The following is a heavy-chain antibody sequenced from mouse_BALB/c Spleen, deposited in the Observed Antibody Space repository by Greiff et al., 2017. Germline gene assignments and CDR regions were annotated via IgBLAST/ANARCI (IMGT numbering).Heavy chain of an antibody. CDR1: GFSLTSYG. CDR2: IWSGGST. D-gene: IGHD2-2*01. CDR3: ARIGVYIYYGYGFAY. V-gene: IGHV2-2*02. J-gene: IGHJ3*01. Sequence: QVQLQQSGPGLVQPSQSLSITCTVSGFSLTSYGVHWVRQSPGKGLEWLGVIWSGGSTDYNAAFISRLSISKDNSKSQVFFKMNSLQANDTAIYYCARIGVYIYYGYGFAYWGQGTLVTDSA.